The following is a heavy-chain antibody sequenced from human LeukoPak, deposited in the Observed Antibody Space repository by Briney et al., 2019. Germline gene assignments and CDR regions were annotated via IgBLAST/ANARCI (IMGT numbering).Heavy chain of an antibody. CDR3: ARDLGYGDPGVAYYFDY. J-gene: IGHJ4*02. CDR1: GYTFTDYF. CDR2: INPNTGGT. D-gene: IGHD4-17*01. V-gene: IGHV1-2*06. Sequence: ASVKVSCKASGYTFTDYFIQWVRQAPGQGPEWMGRINPNTGGTNYAQKFQGRVTFTIDTSTNTAYMELSRLRPDDTAVYYCARDLGYGDPGVAYYFDYWGQGTLVAASS.